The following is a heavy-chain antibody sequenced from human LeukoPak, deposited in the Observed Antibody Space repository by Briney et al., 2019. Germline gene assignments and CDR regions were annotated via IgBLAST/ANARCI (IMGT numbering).Heavy chain of an antibody. J-gene: IGHJ4*02. CDR2: IYSSGSS. CDR3: ARKREGPTTGIDY. V-gene: IGHV4-39*07. Sequence: SETLSLTCTVSGGSISSTNSYWGWIRQSPRTGLEWIGNIYSSGSSYNNPSLKSRVTISIDTSENQFSLKLTSVTAADTAVYYCARKREGPTTGIDYWGQGTLVTVSS. D-gene: IGHD1-26*01. CDR1: GGSISSTNSY.